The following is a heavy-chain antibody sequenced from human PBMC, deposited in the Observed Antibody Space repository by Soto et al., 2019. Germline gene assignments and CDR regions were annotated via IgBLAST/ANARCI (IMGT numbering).Heavy chain of an antibody. CDR3: SRTNYNYIWGSYPSRNFYYMDV. V-gene: IGHV4-59*01. Sequence: SETLSLTCTVSGDSISNYYWSWIRQPPGKGLEWIGYIFYSGSTNYSPSIKSQGTIKVNTSKIQFSLKLSPVTAADTAVYYCSRTNYNYIWGSYPSRNFYYMDVWGKGTTVT. CDR2: IFYSGST. D-gene: IGHD3-16*02. CDR1: GDSISNYY. J-gene: IGHJ6*03.